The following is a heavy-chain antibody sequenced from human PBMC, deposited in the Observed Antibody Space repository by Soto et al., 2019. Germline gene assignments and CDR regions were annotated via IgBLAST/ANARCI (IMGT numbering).Heavy chain of an antibody. D-gene: IGHD3-10*01. CDR3: ARGVYGSGNYYTGPSAFDI. Sequence: QVQLEQSGAEVKKPGSSVKISCKASGGTLSDHCVSWLRQAPGQGLEWVGGTIPVFNTAKYAPKFQGRVTIAADKSTNIAYMELGSLRSDDTAFYYCARGVYGSGNYYTGPSAFDIWGQGTLVIVSS. CDR1: GGTLSDHC. V-gene: IGHV1-69*06. CDR2: TIPVFNTA. J-gene: IGHJ3*02.